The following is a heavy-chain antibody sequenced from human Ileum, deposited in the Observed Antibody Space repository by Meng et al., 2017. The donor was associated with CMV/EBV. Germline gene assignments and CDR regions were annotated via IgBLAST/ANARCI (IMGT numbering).Heavy chain of an antibody. CDR3: ARAAARGVPVDL. CDR2: IHPSGTT. D-gene: IGHD3-10*01. CDR1: GGSVSSYY. Sequence: QLQLQESGPRLLKPSDTLSLPCTVTGGSVSSYYWTWIRQSAGKGLEWIGRIHPSGTTDDNHSLRGRVTMSLDTSKNQFSLKLTSVTAADTAVYYCARAAARGVPVDLWGQGTLVTVSS. V-gene: IGHV4-4*07. J-gene: IGHJ5*02.